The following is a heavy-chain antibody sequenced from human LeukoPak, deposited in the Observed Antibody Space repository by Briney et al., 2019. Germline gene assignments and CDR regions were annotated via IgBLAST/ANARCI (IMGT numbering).Heavy chain of an antibody. CDR2: IIPIFGTA. J-gene: IGHJ4*02. D-gene: IGHD6-6*01. CDR3: AKVSGIAARGPCVY. Sequence: SVKVSCKASGGTFSSYAISWVRQAPGQGLEWMGGIIPIFGTANYAQKFQGRVTITADESTSTAYMELSSLRSEDTAVYYCAKVSGIAARGPCVYCGQGTLVTVSS. CDR1: GGTFSSYA. V-gene: IGHV1-69*13.